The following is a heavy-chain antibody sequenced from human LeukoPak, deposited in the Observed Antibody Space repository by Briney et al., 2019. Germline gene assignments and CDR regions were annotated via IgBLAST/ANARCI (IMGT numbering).Heavy chain of an antibody. Sequence: PGGSLRLSCAASGFTFDDYAMHWVRQAPGKGLEWVSGISWNSGSIGYADSVKGRFTISRDNAKNSLYLQVNSLRAEDMALYYCAKSSYSSGWLDYWGQGTLVTVSS. CDR2: ISWNSGSI. V-gene: IGHV3-9*03. CDR1: GFTFDDYA. D-gene: IGHD6-19*01. J-gene: IGHJ4*02. CDR3: AKSSYSSGWLDY.